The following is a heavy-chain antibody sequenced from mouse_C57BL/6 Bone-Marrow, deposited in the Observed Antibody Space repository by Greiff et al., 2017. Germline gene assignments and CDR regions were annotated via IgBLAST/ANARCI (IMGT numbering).Heavy chain of an antibody. CDR1: GYTFNDYN. V-gene: IGHV1-18*01. CDR2: INPNNGGT. D-gene: IGHD4-1*01. Sequence: EVQLQESGPELVKPGASVKIPCKASGYTFNDYNMDWVKQSHGKSLEWIGDINPNNGGTIYNQKFKGKAKLTVDKSSSTAYMALRSLTSEDTAVYYCAKEGLGGGFDYWGQGTTLTVSS. CDR3: AKEGLGGGFDY. J-gene: IGHJ2*01.